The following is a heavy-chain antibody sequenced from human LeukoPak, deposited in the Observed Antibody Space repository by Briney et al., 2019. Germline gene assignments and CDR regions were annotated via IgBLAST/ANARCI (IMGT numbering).Heavy chain of an antibody. CDR1: GFTFNTYG. D-gene: IGHD3-10*01. Sequence: GGSLRLSCAASGFTFNTYGMSWVRQAPGKGLEWVSGISGSGGATYYADSVKSRFTVSRDDPHHTLYLQMNSVRAEDTAVYFCARGGVDHYGSGTYYLMYYFDHWGQGALVTVSS. V-gene: IGHV3-23*01. CDR2: ISGSGGAT. CDR3: ARGGVDHYGSGTYYLMYYFDH. J-gene: IGHJ4*02.